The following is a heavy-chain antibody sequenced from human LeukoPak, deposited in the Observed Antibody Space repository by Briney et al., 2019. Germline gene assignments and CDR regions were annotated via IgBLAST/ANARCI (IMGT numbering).Heavy chain of an antibody. CDR2: IVVGSGNT. V-gene: IGHV1-58*02. Sequence: SVKVSCKASGFTLTSSAMQWVRQARGQRLEWIGWIVVGSGNTNYAQKFQERVTITRDMSTSTAYMELSSPRSEDTAVYYCAAVFAPHIWGQGTLVTVSS. CDR1: GFTLTSSA. CDR3: AAVFAPHI. J-gene: IGHJ4*02.